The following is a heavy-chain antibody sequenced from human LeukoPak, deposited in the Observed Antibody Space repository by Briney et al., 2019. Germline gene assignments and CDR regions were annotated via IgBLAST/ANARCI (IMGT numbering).Heavy chain of an antibody. V-gene: IGHV3-23*01. CDR1: GFTFSSYA. D-gene: IGHD1-14*01. Sequence: GALRPSCAASGFTFSSYAMSWVRQAPGKGLEWVSAISGSGGRTYYADSVKGRFAISRDDSKSTLYLQMNSLRGEDTAVYYCAKDFGRNLGGPGYWGRGTLVIVSS. CDR3: AKDFGRNLGGPGY. CDR2: ISGSGGRT. J-gene: IGHJ4*02.